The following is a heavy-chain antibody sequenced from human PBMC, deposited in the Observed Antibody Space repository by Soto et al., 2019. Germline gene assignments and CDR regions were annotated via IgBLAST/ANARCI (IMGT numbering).Heavy chain of an antibody. J-gene: IGHJ6*02. CDR3: ARVEAGAGYYYYGMDV. D-gene: IGHD6-13*01. CDR1: GDSVSSNSAA. V-gene: IGHV6-1*01. CDR2: TYYRSKWYN. Sequence: SQTLSLTCAISGDSVSSNSAAWNWIRQSPSRGLEWLGRTYYRSKWYNDYAVSVKSRITINPDTSKNQFSLQLNSVTPGDTAVYYCARVEAGAGYYYYGMDVWGQGTTVTVSS.